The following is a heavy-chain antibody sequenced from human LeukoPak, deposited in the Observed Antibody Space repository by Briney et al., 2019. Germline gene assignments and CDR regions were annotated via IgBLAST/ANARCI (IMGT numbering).Heavy chain of an antibody. J-gene: IGHJ4*02. CDR3: ARQYFLILSLYYFDY. V-gene: IGHV4-34*01. CDR1: GGSFSGYY. Sequence: SETLSLTCAVYGGSFSGYYWSWIRQPPGKGLEWTGEINHSGSTNYNPSLKSRVTISVDTSKNQFSLKLSSVTAADTAVYYCARQYFLILSLYYFDYWGQGTLVTVSS. D-gene: IGHD3-10*02. CDR2: INHSGST.